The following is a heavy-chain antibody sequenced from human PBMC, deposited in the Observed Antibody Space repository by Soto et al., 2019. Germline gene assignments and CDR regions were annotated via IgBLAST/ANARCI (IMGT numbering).Heavy chain of an antibody. CDR3: ARVDGNVRTYYYYGMDV. J-gene: IGHJ6*02. CDR2: IYHSGST. CDR1: GGSISSSNW. Sequence: QVQLQESGPGLVKPSGTLSLTCAVSGGSISSSNWWSWVRQPPGKGLEWIGEIYHSGSTNYNPSLKSRVTISVDKSKNQFSLKLSSVTAADTAVYYCARVDGNVRTYYYYGMDVWGQGTTVTVSS. V-gene: IGHV4-4*02. D-gene: IGHD4-17*01.